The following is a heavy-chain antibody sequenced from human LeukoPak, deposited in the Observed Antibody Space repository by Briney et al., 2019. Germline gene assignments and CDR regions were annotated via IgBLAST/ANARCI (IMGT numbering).Heavy chain of an antibody. CDR1: GFVFNMFA. Sequence: GGSLRLSCAGTGFVFNMFAIDWVRQAPGKGLEWVSGLSRGGSTTNYADSVKGRFTISRDKSQNSVFLQLNSLRPEDTAVYYCARQQRIRHCSEGVCTEGYYFDYWGQGTLVTVSS. V-gene: IGHV3-23*01. CDR2: LSRGGSTT. J-gene: IGHJ4*02. CDR3: ARQQRIRHCSEGVCTEGYYFDY. D-gene: IGHD2-15*01.